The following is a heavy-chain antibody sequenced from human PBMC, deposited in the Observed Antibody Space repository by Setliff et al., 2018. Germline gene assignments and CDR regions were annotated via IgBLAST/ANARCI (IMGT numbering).Heavy chain of an antibody. Sequence: ASVKVSCKASGYTFTSYDINWVRQATGQGLEWMGWMNPNSGNTGYAQKFQGRVTMTRNTSISTAYMELSSLRSEDTAVYYCARSIESSSWYWYWAIVPTDAFDIWGQGTMVTVSS. J-gene: IGHJ3*02. D-gene: IGHD6-13*01. V-gene: IGHV1-8*01. CDR1: GYTFTSYD. CDR3: ARSIESSSWYWYWAIVPTDAFDI. CDR2: MNPNSGNT.